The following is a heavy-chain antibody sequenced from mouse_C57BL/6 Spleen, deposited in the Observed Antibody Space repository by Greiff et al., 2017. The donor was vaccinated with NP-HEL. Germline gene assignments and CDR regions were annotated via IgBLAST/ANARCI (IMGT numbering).Heavy chain of an antibody. CDR2: IDPENGDT. D-gene: IGHD1-1*01. V-gene: IGHV14-4*01. CDR3: TPFITHSFDD. CDR1: GFNIKDDY. Sequence: EVQLQQSGAELVRPGASVKLSCTASGFNIKDDYMHWVKQRPEQGLEWIGCIDPENGDTEYASKFQGKATITADTSSNTAYLQLSSLTSEDTAVYYCTPFITHSFDDWGQGTTLTVSS. J-gene: IGHJ2*01.